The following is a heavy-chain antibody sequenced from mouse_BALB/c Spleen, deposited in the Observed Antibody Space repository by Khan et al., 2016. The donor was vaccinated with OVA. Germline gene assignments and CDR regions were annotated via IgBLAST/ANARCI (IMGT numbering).Heavy chain of an antibody. CDR2: INPSTGYT. J-gene: IGHJ3*01. D-gene: IGHD1-1*01. CDR1: GYTFTSYW. CDR3: ANRGRSSAWLTY. V-gene: IGHV1-7*01. Sequence: QVQLQQSGAELAKPGASVKMSCKASGYTFTSYWMHWVKQRPGQGLEWIGYINPSTGYTEYNQKFKDKATLTADKSSSTAYMHMSSLTSEDSAVYYCANRGRSSAWLTYWGQGTLVTVSA.